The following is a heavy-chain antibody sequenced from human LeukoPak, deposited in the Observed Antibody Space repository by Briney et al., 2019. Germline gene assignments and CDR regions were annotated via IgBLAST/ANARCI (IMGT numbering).Heavy chain of an antibody. V-gene: IGHV3-23*01. CDR2: TSGSGGDT. Sequence: GGSLRLSCAASRFTFDDYVMHWVRQAPGKGLEWVSATSGSGGDTYYADSVKGRFTISRDNSKNTLYLQMNNLRAEDSALYYCAIPTGVTVPGPDYWGQGTLVTVS. CDR3: AIPTGVTVPGPDY. CDR1: RFTFDDYV. J-gene: IGHJ4*02. D-gene: IGHD6-19*01.